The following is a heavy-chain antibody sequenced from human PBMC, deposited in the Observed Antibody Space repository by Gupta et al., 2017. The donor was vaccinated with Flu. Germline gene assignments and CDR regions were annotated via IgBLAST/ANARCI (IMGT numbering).Heavy chain of an antibody. V-gene: IGHV3-64D*06. Sequence: EVQLVESGGGLVQPGGSLRLSCSASGFTSSSYAMHWVRQAPGKGLEYVSAISSNGGSTYYADSVKGRFTISRDNSKNTLYLQMSSLRAEDTAVYYCVIEYSSSLMGTFDYWGQGTLVTVSS. CDR2: ISSNGGST. CDR3: VIEYSSSLMGTFDY. D-gene: IGHD6-6*01. CDR1: GFTSSSYA. J-gene: IGHJ4*02.